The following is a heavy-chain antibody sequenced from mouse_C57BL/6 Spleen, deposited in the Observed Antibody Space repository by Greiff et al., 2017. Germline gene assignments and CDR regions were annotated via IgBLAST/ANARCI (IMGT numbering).Heavy chain of an antibody. Sequence: LVESGAELVKPGASVKMSCKASGYTFTTYPIEWMKQNHGKSLEWIGNFHPYNDDTKYNEKFKGKATLTVEKSSSTVYLELSRLTSDVSADYYCASGPLYSNYSVDYWGQGTTLTVSS. J-gene: IGHJ2*01. D-gene: IGHD2-5*01. CDR1: GYTFTTYP. V-gene: IGHV1-47*01. CDR2: FHPYNDDT. CDR3: ASGPLYSNYSVDY.